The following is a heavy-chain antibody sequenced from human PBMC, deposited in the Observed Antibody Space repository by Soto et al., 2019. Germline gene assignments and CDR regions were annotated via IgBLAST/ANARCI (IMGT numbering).Heavy chain of an antibody. V-gene: IGHV3-7*01. Sequence: GGSLRLSWAASGGTFSNFWMDWVRQAPGKGLEWVANINPDGSEKQYVDSVKGRFTISRDNAKNSLYLQMSSLTAEDSALYYCSRSLDSWGQGTRVTVSS. CDR1: GGTFSNFW. CDR3: SRSLDS. CDR2: INPDGSEK. J-gene: IGHJ4*02.